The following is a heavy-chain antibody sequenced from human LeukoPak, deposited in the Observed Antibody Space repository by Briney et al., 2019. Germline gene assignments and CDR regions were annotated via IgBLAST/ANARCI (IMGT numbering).Heavy chain of an antibody. CDR3: ARTARSGDI. Sequence: GGSLRLSCAVSGLTFSSSWMDWVSQSPGKGLEWISYISGSGHDINYVDSVKGRFTVSRDNAKNSLYLQMNSLSADDTAIYYCARTARSGDIRGQGTLVTVSS. CDR2: ISGSGHDI. V-gene: IGHV3-21*05. J-gene: IGHJ4*02. CDR1: GLTFSSSW. D-gene: IGHD1-1*01.